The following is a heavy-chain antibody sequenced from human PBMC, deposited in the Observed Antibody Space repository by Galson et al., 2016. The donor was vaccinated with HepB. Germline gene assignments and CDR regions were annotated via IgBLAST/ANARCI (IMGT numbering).Heavy chain of an antibody. V-gene: IGHV3-23*01. Sequence: SLRLSCAASGFTFSNSAMSWVRQAPGKGLEWVSAISRSGGTTYSADSVKGRFTISRDNSKNTLYLQLNSLRAEETAVYYCSSLEYYDSSGYSYPFYYYGMDVWGQGTTVTVSS. CDR2: ISRSGGTT. CDR1: GFTFSNSA. CDR3: SSLEYYDSSGYSYPFYYYGMDV. D-gene: IGHD3-22*01. J-gene: IGHJ6*02.